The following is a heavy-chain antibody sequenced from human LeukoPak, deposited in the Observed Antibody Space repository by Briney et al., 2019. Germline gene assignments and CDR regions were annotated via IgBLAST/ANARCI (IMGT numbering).Heavy chain of an antibody. CDR2: IYYSGNT. CDR3: ARVTGYTIEDYFDY. V-gene: IGHV4-39*07. Sequence: KASETLSLTCTVSDGSISSNSYYWGWIRQPPGKGLEWIANIYYSGNTYYNPSLKSRVTISVDTSKNQFSLKLRSVTAADTAVYYCARVTGYTIEDYFDYWGQGTLVTVSS. CDR1: DGSISSNSYY. J-gene: IGHJ4*02. D-gene: IGHD3-9*01.